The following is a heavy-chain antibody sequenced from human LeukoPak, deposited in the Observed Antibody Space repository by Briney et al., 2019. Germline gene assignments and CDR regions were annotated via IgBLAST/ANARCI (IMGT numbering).Heavy chain of an antibody. D-gene: IGHD3-10*02. Sequence: LSLTCAVYGGSFSGYYWSWIRQAPGKGLEWVSYISSSGSTIYYADSVKGRFTISRDNAKNSLYLQMNSLRAEDTAVYYWAELGITMIGGVWGKGTTVTISS. CDR2: ISSSGSTI. V-gene: IGHV3-11*04. CDR3: AELGITMIGGV. CDR1: GGSFSGYY. J-gene: IGHJ6*04.